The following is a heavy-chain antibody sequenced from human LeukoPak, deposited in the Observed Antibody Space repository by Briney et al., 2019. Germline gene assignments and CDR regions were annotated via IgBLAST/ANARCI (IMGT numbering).Heavy chain of an antibody. CDR1: GFTFSSYA. Sequence: GGSLRLSCAASGFTFSSYAMSWVRQAPGKGLEWVSAISGSGGSTYYADSVKGRFTTSRDNSKNTLYLQMNSLRAEDTAVYYCAKRGGSVVPAAILNYYYYMDVWGKGTTVTVSS. CDR3: AKRGGSVVPAAILNYYYYMDV. CDR2: ISGSGGST. J-gene: IGHJ6*03. D-gene: IGHD2-2*02. V-gene: IGHV3-23*01.